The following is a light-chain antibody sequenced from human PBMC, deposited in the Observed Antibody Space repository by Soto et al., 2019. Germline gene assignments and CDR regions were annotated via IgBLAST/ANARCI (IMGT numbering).Light chain of an antibody. CDR3: QQYNSYWKM. CDR2: DVS. J-gene: IGKJ1*01. V-gene: IGKV1-5*01. CDR1: QNIYNQ. Sequence: DIQLTQSPSTLSASVGDRVTIPCRASQNIYNQLAWYQPKPGTATKILIYDVSTLESGVPSRFRGSGCGKEFTLTISSLQPDDFATYYCQQYNSYWKMFGQGTKVDIK.